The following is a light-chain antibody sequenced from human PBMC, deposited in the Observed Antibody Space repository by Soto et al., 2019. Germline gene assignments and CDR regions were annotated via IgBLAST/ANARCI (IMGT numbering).Light chain of an antibody. Sequence: DIQMTQSPSTLSASVGDRFTITFLASQNISTWLAWFQQKPGKAPNLLIYDASSLQSGVPSRFSGSGSGTQFTLTISSLQPDDFATYFCQQYNSYSITFGQGTRLEIK. CDR2: DAS. CDR3: QQYNSYSIT. CDR1: QNISTW. J-gene: IGKJ5*01. V-gene: IGKV1-5*01.